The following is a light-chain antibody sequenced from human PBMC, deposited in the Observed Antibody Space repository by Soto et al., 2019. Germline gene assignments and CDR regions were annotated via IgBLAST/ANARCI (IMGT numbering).Light chain of an antibody. V-gene: IGKV1-5*03. CDR2: KAS. J-gene: IGKJ2*01. Sequence: DIQMTQSPSTLSASVGDRVTITCRASQSISGWLAWYQQKAGKAPKLLIYKASTLQSAVPSRFSGSGSGTEFTLTISSLQPDDSETYYCQQYSSYQYNFGKGPKVDI. CDR3: QQYSSYQYN. CDR1: QSISGW.